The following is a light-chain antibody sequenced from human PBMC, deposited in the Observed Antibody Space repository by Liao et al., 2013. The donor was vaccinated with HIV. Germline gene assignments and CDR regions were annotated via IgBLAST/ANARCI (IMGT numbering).Light chain of an antibody. J-gene: IGLJ2*01. CDR2: QDT. V-gene: IGLV3-1*01. CDR3: QAWDSSTGDVA. Sequence: SYELTQPPSMSASPGQTVSITCSGDKLGDKYVCWYQQRPGQSPVLVMYQDTKRPSGIPERMSGSKSGNTATLTISGTQAMDEADYYCQAWDSSTGDVAFGGGTKLTVL. CDR1: KLGDKY.